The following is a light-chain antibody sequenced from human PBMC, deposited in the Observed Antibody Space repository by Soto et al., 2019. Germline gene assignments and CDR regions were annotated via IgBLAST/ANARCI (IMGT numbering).Light chain of an antibody. V-gene: IGLV8-61*01. CDR3: ILYMGSGIWV. CDR2: STN. J-gene: IGLJ3*02. CDR1: SGSVSTSYY. Sequence: QAVVTQEPSFSVSPGGTVTLTCGLSSGSVSTSYYPTWYQQTPGQAPRTLIYSTNTRSSGVPDRFSGSILENKAALTITGAQADDESHYYCILYMGSGIWVFGGGTKVTVL.